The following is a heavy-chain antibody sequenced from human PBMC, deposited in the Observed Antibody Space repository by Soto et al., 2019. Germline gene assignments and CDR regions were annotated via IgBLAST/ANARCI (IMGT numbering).Heavy chain of an antibody. CDR1: GFTFSSYA. CDR2: ISGSGGST. Sequence: EVQLLESGGGLVQPGGSLRLSCAASGFTFSSYAMSWVRQAPGKGLEWVSAISGSGGSTYYADSVKGRFTISRDNSKNTRYLQMHSLRAEDTAVYYCAKSTPTWQQLVPMPDYWGQGTLVTVSS. CDR3: AKSTPTWQQLVPMPDY. D-gene: IGHD6-13*01. J-gene: IGHJ4*02. V-gene: IGHV3-23*01.